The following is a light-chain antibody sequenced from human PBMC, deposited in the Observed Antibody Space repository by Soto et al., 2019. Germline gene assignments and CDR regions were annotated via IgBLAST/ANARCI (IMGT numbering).Light chain of an antibody. J-gene: IGLJ1*01. Sequence: QSALTQPRSVSGSPGQSVTISCTGTSSDVGGYNYVSWYQQHPGKAPQLMIYDVSKRPSGVPDRFSGSKSGNTASLTISGLQAEDEDDYYCCSYAGSYKGYVFGTGTKLTVL. V-gene: IGLV2-11*01. CDR2: DVS. CDR1: SSDVGGYNY. CDR3: CSYAGSYKGYV.